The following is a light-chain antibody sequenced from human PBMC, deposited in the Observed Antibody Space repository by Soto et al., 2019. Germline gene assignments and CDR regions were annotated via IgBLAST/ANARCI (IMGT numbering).Light chain of an antibody. J-gene: IGLJ2*01. Sequence: SYELTQPPSVSVAPGQTARITCGGNNIGIKSVHWYQQKPGQAPVLVVSDDSDRPSGIPERFSGSNSGNPATLTITRVEAGDEADYYCQVLDATSDHVVFGGGTKLTVL. CDR2: DDS. V-gene: IGLV3-21*02. CDR3: QVLDATSDHVV. CDR1: NIGIKS.